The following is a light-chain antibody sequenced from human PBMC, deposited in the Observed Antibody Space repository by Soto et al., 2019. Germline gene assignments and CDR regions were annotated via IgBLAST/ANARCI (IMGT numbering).Light chain of an antibody. CDR3: QHYGSSSYA. Sequence: EIVLTQSPGTLSLSPGEKATLSCRASQSISSSYLAWYQQKPGQAPRLLIYAASSRATGIPDRFSGSGSGTDFPLTFSRLEPEDFAVYYCQHYGSSSYAFGQGTQLEIK. CDR1: QSISSSY. CDR2: AAS. V-gene: IGKV3-20*01. J-gene: IGKJ2*01.